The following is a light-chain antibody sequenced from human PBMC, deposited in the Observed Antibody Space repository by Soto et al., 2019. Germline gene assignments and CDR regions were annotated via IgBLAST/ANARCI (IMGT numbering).Light chain of an antibody. CDR3: QQYNSYS. J-gene: IGKJ1*01. CDR2: AAS. CDR1: QGIRND. Sequence: DIQLSQSPSTLSGSVGAIFISTCRASQGIRNDLGWYQQKSGKAPKLLIYAASSLQSGVPSRFSGSGSGTEFTLTISSLQPDDFATYYCQQYNSYSFGQGTKVDNK. V-gene: IGKV1-17*01.